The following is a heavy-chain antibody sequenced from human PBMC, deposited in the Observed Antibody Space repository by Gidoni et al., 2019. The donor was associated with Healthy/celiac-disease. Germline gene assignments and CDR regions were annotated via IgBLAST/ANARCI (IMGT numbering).Heavy chain of an antibody. D-gene: IGHD3-22*01. CDR1: GFTFDDYA. J-gene: IGHJ4*02. Sequence: EVQLVESGGGLVQPGRSLRLSCAASGFTFDDYAMHWVRQAPGKGLEWVSGISWNSGSIGYADSVKGRFTISRDNAKNSLYLQMNSLRAEDTALYYCAKSSDYYDSSGYYFDYWGQGTLVTVSS. CDR3: AKSSDYYDSSGYYFDY. CDR2: ISWNSGSI. V-gene: IGHV3-9*01.